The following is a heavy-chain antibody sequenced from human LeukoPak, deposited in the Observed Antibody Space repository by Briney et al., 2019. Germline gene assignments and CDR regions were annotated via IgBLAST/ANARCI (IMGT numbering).Heavy chain of an antibody. Sequence: PGGSLRLSCAASGFTFSSYAMHWVRQAPGKGLEWVAVISYDGSNKYYADSVKGRFTISRDNSKSTLCLQMNSLRAEDTAVYYCAKSPGYYDSSGYYFVHWGQGTLVTVSS. CDR3: AKSPGYYDSSGYYFVH. CDR1: GFTFSSYA. CDR2: ISYDGSNK. D-gene: IGHD3-22*01. J-gene: IGHJ4*02. V-gene: IGHV3-30*04.